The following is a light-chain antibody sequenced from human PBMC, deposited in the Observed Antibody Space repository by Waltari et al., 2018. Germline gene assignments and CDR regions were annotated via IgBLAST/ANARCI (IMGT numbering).Light chain of an antibody. CDR2: GSS. V-gene: IGLV1-40*01. CDR1: GSTIRAGRG. J-gene: IGLJ3*02. CDR3: QSYDTTLSVV. Sequence: QSVLTQPPSVSGAPGQGVTIPCPGSGSTIRAGRGCHWYQQVPRAAPKLLIYGSSSRPLGVPDRFFGSTSGTSASLAITGLQAEDEAVYYCQSYDTTLSVVFGGGTKLTVL.